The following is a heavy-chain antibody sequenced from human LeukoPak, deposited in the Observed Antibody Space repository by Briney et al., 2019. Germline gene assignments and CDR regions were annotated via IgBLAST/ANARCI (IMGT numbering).Heavy chain of an antibody. V-gene: IGHV1-2*02. CDR3: AMLYYYDSSGYYLAYAFDI. CDR1: GYTFTGYY. D-gene: IGHD3-22*01. CDR2: INPNSGGT. J-gene: IGHJ3*02. Sequence: ASVKVSCKASGYTFTGYYMHWVRQAPGQGLEWMGWINPNSGGTNYAQKFQGRVTMTRDTSISTAYMELSRLRSDDTAVYYRAMLYYYDSSGYYLAYAFDIWGQGTMVTVSS.